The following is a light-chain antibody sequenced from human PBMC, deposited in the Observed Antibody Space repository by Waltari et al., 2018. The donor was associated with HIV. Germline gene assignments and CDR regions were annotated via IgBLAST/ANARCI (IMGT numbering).Light chain of an antibody. V-gene: IGKV1-6*01. CDR3: LQDNSWPYT. CDR2: GAS. J-gene: IGKJ2*01. CDR1: QGVGNA. Sequence: IQMTQSPTTLSASSGDRVTITCRASQGVGNALSWYQQKPGMAPRVLIYGASISATGVPARFSGSGSGAHFTLTISSLQAEDLATYYCLQDNSWPYTFGQGTKVEIK.